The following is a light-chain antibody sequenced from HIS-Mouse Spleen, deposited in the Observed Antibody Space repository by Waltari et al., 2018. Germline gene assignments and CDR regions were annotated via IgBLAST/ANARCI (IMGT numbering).Light chain of an antibody. J-gene: IGKJ4*01. Sequence: VSLGERATINCKSSQSVLYSSNNKNYLAWYQQKPGQPPKLLIYWASTRESGVPDRFSGSGSGTDFTLTISSLQAEDVAVYYCQQYYSTQLTFGGGTKVEIK. CDR1: QSVLYSSNNKNY. CDR2: WAS. CDR3: QQYYSTQLT. V-gene: IGKV4-1*01.